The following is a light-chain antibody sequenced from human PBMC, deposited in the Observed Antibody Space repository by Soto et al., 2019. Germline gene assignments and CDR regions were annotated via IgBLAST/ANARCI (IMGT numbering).Light chain of an antibody. CDR2: GDS. V-gene: IGLV1-40*01. J-gene: IGLJ2*01. Sequence: QSVLTQPPSVSGAPGQRVTISCTGSSSNIGAGYDVHWYQQLPRTAPKLLIYGDSNRPSGVPDRFSGSKSGTSASLAITGLQAEDEADYYFQSYDSSLSGSLFGGGTKLTVL. CDR3: QSYDSSLSGSL. CDR1: SSNIGAGYD.